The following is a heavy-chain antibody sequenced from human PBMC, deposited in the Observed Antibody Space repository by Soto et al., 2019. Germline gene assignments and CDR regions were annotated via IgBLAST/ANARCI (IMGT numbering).Heavy chain of an antibody. CDR2: ILYDGSDK. V-gene: IGHV3-30*03. CDR3: TREASRYSSARGWFDP. D-gene: IGHD5-18*01. Sequence: VGSLRLSCAASGFTFSSYGMHWVRQAPGRGLEWVALILYDGSDKYYADSLKGRFTISRDNANNTLYLQMNSLRAEDTAVYYCTREASRYSSARGWFDPCGPGTLVTVSS. CDR1: GFTFSSYG. J-gene: IGHJ5*02.